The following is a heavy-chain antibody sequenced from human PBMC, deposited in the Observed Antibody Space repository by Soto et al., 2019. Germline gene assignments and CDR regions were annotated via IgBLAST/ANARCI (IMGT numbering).Heavy chain of an antibody. V-gene: IGHV3-23*01. CDR3: AKDPLIATVTYFDS. CDR1: GFTFSSYA. Sequence: GGSLRLSCAASGFTFSSYAMSWVRQAPGKGLEWVSAISGSGGSTYYADSVKGRFTISRDNSKNTLYLQMKSLRAEDTAVYYCAKDPLIATVTYFDSWGQGTLVTVSS. D-gene: IGHD4-4*01. J-gene: IGHJ4*01. CDR2: ISGSGGST.